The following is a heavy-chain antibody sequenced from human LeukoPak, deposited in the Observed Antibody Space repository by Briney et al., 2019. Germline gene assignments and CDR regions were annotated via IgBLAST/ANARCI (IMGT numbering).Heavy chain of an antibody. CDR3: AKDGSGSYYGERYYFDN. V-gene: IGHV3-23*01. CDR1: GFTFSSYA. D-gene: IGHD1-26*01. Sequence: GGSLRLSCAASGFTFSSYAMSWVRQAPGKGLEWVSAISGSGGSTYYADSVKGRFTISRDNSKNTVYLQMNSLRAEDTAVYFCAKDGSGSYYGERYYFDNWGQGTLVTVSS. J-gene: IGHJ4*02. CDR2: ISGSGGST.